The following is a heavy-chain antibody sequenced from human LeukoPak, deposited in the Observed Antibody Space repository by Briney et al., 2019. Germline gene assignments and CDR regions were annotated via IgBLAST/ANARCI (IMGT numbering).Heavy chain of an antibody. Sequence: GGSLRLSCAASGFTVSSNYMSWVRQAPGKGLEWVSVIYSGGSTYYADSVKGRFTISRDNAKNSLYLQMNSLRAEDTAVYYCARDRSRYYGSGSSLDYWGQGTLVTVSS. D-gene: IGHD3-10*01. J-gene: IGHJ4*02. CDR1: GFTVSSNY. CDR2: IYSGGST. CDR3: ARDRSRYYGSGSSLDY. V-gene: IGHV3-53*01.